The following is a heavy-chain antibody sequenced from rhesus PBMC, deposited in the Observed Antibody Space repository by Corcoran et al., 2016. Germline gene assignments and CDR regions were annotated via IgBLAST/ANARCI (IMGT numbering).Heavy chain of an antibody. CDR1: GYSISSGYG. V-gene: IGHV4-127*01. CDR3: ARAIYGSLDY. J-gene: IGHJ4*01. CDR2: IYGGSVST. Sequence: QVQLQESGPGLVKPSETLSLTCAVSGYSISSGYGWGWFRPPPGKGLEWIGQIYGGSVSTYYNPSLKSRVTVSKDTSKNQFSLRLSSVTAVDTAVYFCARAIYGSLDYWGQGVLVTVSS. D-gene: IGHD4-4*01.